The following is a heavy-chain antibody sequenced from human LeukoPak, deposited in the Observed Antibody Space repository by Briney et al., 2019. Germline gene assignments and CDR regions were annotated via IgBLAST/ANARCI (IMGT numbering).Heavy chain of an antibody. CDR2: IYSGGST. Sequence: PGGSLTLSCAASGFPVSSNYMRWVRPAPGKGLEWVSVIYSGGSTYYADSVKGRFTISRDNSKNTLYLQMNSLRAEDTAVYYCARDRGFDYWGQGTLVTVSS. V-gene: IGHV3-66*01. J-gene: IGHJ4*02. CDR1: GFPVSSNY. D-gene: IGHD1-26*01. CDR3: ARDRGFDY.